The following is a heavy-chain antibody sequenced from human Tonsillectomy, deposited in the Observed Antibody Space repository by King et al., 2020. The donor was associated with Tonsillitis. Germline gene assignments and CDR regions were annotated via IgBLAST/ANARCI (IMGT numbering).Heavy chain of an antibody. CDR1: GFTFSGSA. Sequence: VQLVESGGGLVQPGGSLKLSCAASGFTFSGSAMHWVRQASGKGLEWVGRIRSKANSYATAYAASVKGRFTISRDDSKNTAYLQMNSLKTEYTAVYYCTRPVTIFGTSHWGQGTLVTVSS. D-gene: IGHD3-3*01. CDR3: TRPVTIFGTSH. J-gene: IGHJ1*01. V-gene: IGHV3-73*02. CDR2: IRSKANSYAT.